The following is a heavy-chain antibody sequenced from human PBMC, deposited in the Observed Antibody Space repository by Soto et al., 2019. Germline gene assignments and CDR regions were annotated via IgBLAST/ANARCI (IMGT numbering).Heavy chain of an antibody. CDR3: ARDQEKSTSPYSGMDV. V-gene: IGHV3-53*01. J-gene: IGHJ6*02. D-gene: IGHD2-2*01. Sequence: PGGSLRLSCAASGFTVSSNYMSWVRQAPGKGLEWVSVIYSGGSTYYADSVKGRFTISRDNSKNTLYLQMNSLRAEDTAVYYCARDQEKSTSPYSGMDVWGQGTTVTVSS. CDR1: GFTVSSNY. CDR2: IYSGGST.